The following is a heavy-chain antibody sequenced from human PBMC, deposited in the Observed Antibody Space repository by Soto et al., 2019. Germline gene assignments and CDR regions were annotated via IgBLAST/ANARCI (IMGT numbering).Heavy chain of an antibody. CDR1: GGSISSGNW. Sequence: QVQLQESGPGLVQPSETLSLTCAVSGGSISSGNWWSWVRQPPGKGLEWIGEIFHNGNLNYNPSRKSRLTMSVDKSKKQFSLKVTSVTAADTAVYFCAGRIHIVVLPSASRFYFDHWGQGRLVIVSS. CDR3: AGRIHIVVLPSASRFYFDH. CDR2: IFHNGNL. D-gene: IGHD2-2*01. J-gene: IGHJ4*02. V-gene: IGHV4-4*02.